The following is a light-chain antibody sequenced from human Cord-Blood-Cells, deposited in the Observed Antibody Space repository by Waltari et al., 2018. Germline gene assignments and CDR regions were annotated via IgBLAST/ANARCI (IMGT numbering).Light chain of an antibody. CDR3: QSYDSSLSAV. V-gene: IGLV1-40*01. Sequence: QSVLTQPPSVSGAPGQRVPISCTGRSSNIGAGYDVHWYQQLPGTAPKLLIYGNSNRPSGVPDRFSGSKSGTSASLAITGLQAEDEADYYCQSYDSSLSAVFGGGTKLTVL. J-gene: IGLJ3*02. CDR1: SSNIGAGYD. CDR2: GNS.